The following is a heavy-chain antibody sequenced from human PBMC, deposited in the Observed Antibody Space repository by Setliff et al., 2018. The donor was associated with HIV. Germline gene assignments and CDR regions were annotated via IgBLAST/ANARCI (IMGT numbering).Heavy chain of an antibody. J-gene: IGHJ3*01. CDR3: ARVRSYGSAYDAFDV. D-gene: IGHD3-10*01. CDR2: IYSGGST. V-gene: IGHV4-4*08. CDR1: GGSIGGYY. Sequence: PSETLSLTCTVSGGSIGGYYWSWIRQPPGTGLEWLGCIYSGGSTNYNPSLESRVTISLDTPKNQFSLRLTSVTAADTAVYYCARVRSYGSAYDAFDVWGPGTMVTVS.